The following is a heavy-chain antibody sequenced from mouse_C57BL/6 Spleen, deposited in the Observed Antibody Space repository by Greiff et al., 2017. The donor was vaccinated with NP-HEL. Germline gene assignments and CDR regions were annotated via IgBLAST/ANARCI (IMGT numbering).Heavy chain of an antibody. J-gene: IGHJ3*01. CDR1: GYTFTSYW. CDR2: IDPSDSYT. CDR3: ARGGRLAWFAY. V-gene: IGHV1-59*01. Sequence: QVQLQQPGAELVRPGTSVKLSCKASGYTFTSYWMHWVKQRPGQGLAWIGVIDPSDSYTNYNQKFKGKATLTVDTSSSTAYMQLSSLTSEDSAVYYCARGGRLAWFAYWGQGTLVTVSA.